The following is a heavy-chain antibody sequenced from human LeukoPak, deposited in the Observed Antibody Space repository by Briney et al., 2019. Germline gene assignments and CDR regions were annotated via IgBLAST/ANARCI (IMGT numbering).Heavy chain of an antibody. V-gene: IGHV4-39*01. CDR2: IYYSGST. CDR1: GGSISSSSYY. CDR3: ASQYDSSGYYYFDY. D-gene: IGHD3-22*01. Sequence: PSETLSLTCTVSGGSISSSSYYWGWIRQPPGKGLEWIGSIYYSGSTYYSPSLKSRITISVDTSKNQFSLKLSSVTAADTAVCYCASQYDSSGYYYFDYWGQGTLVTVSS. J-gene: IGHJ4*02.